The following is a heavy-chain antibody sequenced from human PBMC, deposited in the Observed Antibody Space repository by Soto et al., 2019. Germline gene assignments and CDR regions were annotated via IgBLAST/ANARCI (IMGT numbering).Heavy chain of an antibody. CDR3: ARMATSGTLNWFDP. CDR1: GYTFGNND. Sequence: ASVKVSCKASGYTFGNNDISWVRQATGQGLEWMGWMNSNSGNTGYAQKFRGRVSMTRNTSITTAYLELSSLRSDDTAIYYCARMATSGTLNWFDPWGQGTLVTVSS. V-gene: IGHV1-8*01. CDR2: MNSNSGNT. J-gene: IGHJ5*02.